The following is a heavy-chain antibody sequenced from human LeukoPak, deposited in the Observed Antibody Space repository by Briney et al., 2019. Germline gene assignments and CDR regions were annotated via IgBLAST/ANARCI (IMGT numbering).Heavy chain of an antibody. CDR1: GFTFSNYG. D-gene: IGHD3-16*02. J-gene: IGHJ4*02. Sequence: TGGSLRLSCTTSGFTFSNYGIHWVRQAPGKGLEWVSFIKSDESDKHCAGSVKGRFTISRDNSKNTLYLQMNSLRPEDTAVYYCTKGISTEDYRFFFWGQGALVTVSS. CDR2: IKSDESDK. V-gene: IGHV3-30*02. CDR3: TKGISTEDYRFFF.